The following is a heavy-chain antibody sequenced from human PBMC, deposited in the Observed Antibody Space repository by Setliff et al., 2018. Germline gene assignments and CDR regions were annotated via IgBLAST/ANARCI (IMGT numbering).Heavy chain of an antibody. D-gene: IGHD3-22*01. Sequence: KPSETLSLTCAVYGGSFSGYYWSWIRQPPGKGLEWIGYIYYSGSTNYNPSLKSRVTISVDTSKNQFSLKLSSVTAADTAVYYCARPYYYDSSGYCYDYWGQGTLVTVSS. V-gene: IGHV4-59*01. CDR2: IYYSGST. CDR3: ARPYYYDSSGYCYDY. CDR1: GGSFSGYY. J-gene: IGHJ4*02.